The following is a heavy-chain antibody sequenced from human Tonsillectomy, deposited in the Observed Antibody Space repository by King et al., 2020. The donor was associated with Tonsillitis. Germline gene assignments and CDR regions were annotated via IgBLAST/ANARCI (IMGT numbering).Heavy chain of an antibody. J-gene: IGHJ6*02. CDR1: GGTFSSYA. CDR2: IIPILGIA. Sequence: QLVQSGAEVKKPGSSVKVSCKASGGTFSSYAISWVRQAPGQGLEWMGRIIPILGIANYAQKFQGRVTITADKSTTTAYMEMSSLRSEETAVYYCARELGWDSSGDFPYYYGMDVWGQGTTVTVSS. CDR3: ARELGWDSSGDFPYYYGMDV. V-gene: IGHV1-69*09. D-gene: IGHD3-22*01.